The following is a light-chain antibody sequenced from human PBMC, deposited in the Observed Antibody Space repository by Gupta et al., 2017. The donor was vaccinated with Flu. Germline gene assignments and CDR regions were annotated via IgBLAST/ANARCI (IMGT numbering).Light chain of an antibody. J-gene: IGLJ1*01. V-gene: IGLV1-44*01. CDR2: GNN. CDR3: AAWDDSLNGHYV. CDR1: SSNIGSNT. Sequence: QSVLAQPPSASGTPGQRVTISCSGSSSNIGSNTVHWYQQVPGTAPKLLIYGNNQRPSGVPDRFSGSKSGTSASLAISGLQSEDEADYYCAAWDDSLNGHYVFGTGTKVTVL.